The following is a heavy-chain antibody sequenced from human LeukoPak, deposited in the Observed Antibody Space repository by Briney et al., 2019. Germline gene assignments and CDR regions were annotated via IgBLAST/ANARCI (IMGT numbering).Heavy chain of an antibody. CDR2: IYYSGST. V-gene: IGHV4-39*07. CDR1: GGSISSSSYY. D-gene: IGHD2-2*01. Sequence: PSETLSLTCTVSGGSISSSSYYWGWIRQPPGKGLEWIGSIYYSGSTYYNPSLKSRVTISVDTSKNQFSLKLSSVTAADTAVYYCARRKRYCSSTSCQSYYFDYWGQGTLVTVSS. CDR3: ARRKRYCSSTSCQSYYFDY. J-gene: IGHJ4*02.